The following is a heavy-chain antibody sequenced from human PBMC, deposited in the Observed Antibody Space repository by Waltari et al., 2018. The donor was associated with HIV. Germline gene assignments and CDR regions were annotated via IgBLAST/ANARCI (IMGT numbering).Heavy chain of an antibody. CDR3: ARDWTITATTRVDF. CDR1: GFIFNKFG. D-gene: IGHD1-20*01. Sequence: QVQLAASGGGVVQPGRSLRLSCVASGFIFNKFGMHWVRQKPGKGLEWVAAIWYDGGNEYYADSVKGRFTISRDNSKNTLYLQMNSLRAEDTAVYYCARDWTITATTRVDFWGPGTLVTVSS. J-gene: IGHJ4*03. V-gene: IGHV3-33*01. CDR2: IWYDGGNE.